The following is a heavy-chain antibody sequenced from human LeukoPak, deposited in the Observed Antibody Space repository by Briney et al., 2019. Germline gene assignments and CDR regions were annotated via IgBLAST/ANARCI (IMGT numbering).Heavy chain of an antibody. CDR1: GFAFSSYG. CDR2: IWYDGSNK. Sequence: PGGSLRLSCAASGFAFSSYGMHWVRQAPGKGLEWVAVIWYDGSNKYYADSVKGRFTISRDNSKNTLYLQMNSLRAEDTAVYYCARDLSSWQEYYFDYWGQGTLVTVVS. V-gene: IGHV3-33*01. J-gene: IGHJ4*02. D-gene: IGHD6-13*01. CDR3: ARDLSSWQEYYFDY.